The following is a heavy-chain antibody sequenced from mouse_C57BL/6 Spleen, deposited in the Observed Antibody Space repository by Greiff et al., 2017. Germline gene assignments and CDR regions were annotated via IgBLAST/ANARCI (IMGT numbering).Heavy chain of an antibody. CDR1: GYTFTSYT. Sequence: QVQLPQSGAELARPGASVKMSCKASGYTFTSYTMHWVKQRPGQGLEWIGYIIPSSGYTKYNQKFKGKAPLTADTSSSTAYRQLSSLTSEDSAVYYSSLCDFDYWGQGTTLTVSS. CDR3: SLCDFDY. CDR2: IIPSSGYT. D-gene: IGHD6-1*01. V-gene: IGHV1-4*01. J-gene: IGHJ2*01.